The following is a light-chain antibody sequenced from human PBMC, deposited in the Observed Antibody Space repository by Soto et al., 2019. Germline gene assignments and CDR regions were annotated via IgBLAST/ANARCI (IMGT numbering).Light chain of an antibody. CDR3: HHYAST. J-gene: IGKJ1*01. Sequence: VLTQPPGTLSLSPGERATLSCRASQSVTSTYLAWYQQKPGQAPRLLIYGASSRATGVPDRFSGSGSGTDFTLTISRLEPEDFAVYFCHHYASTFGQGTKVDIK. CDR2: GAS. CDR1: QSVTSTY. V-gene: IGKV3-20*01.